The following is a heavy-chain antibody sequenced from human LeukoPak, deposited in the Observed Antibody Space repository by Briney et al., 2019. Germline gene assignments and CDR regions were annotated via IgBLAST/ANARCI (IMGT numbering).Heavy chain of an antibody. J-gene: IGHJ3*02. CDR3: GRDPNGDYIDAFDM. V-gene: IGHV3-23*01. CDR1: GFTFSAYA. CDR2: IRGGGGSE. Sequence: GGSLRLSCTASGFTFSAYAMMWVRQAPGKGPEWVSAIRGGGGSEFYADPVKGRFTISRDNSKNTLFLQMNNLRPEDTAVYYCGRDPNGDYIDAFDMWGPGTMVTVSS. D-gene: IGHD4-17*01.